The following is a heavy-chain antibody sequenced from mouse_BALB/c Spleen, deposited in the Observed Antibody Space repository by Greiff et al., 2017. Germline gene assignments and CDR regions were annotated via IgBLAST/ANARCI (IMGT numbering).Heavy chain of an antibody. J-gene: IGHJ4*01. CDR3: ASCGNYPYYYAMDY. V-gene: IGHV3-6*02. D-gene: IGHD2-1*01. CDR2: ISYDGSN. Sequence: EVQLVESGPGLVKPSQSLSLTCSVTGYSITSGYYWNWLRQFPGNKLEWMGYISYDGSNNYNPSLKNRISITRDTSKNQFFLKLNSVTPEDTATYYCASCGNYPYYYAMDYWGQGTSVTVSS. CDR1: GYSITSGYY.